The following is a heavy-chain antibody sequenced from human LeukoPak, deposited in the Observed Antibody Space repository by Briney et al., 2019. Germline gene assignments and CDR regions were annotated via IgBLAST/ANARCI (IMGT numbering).Heavy chain of an antibody. Sequence: SETLSLTCTVSGDSISNFYWSWVRQPPGKGLEWIGYIFYSGSTNYNPSLKSRVTISVDTSKNQFSLKLSSVTAAHTAVYYCARTTVNNWFDPWGQGTLVTVSS. CDR3: ARTTVNNWFDP. D-gene: IGHD4-17*01. CDR1: GDSISNFY. J-gene: IGHJ5*02. CDR2: IFYSGST. V-gene: IGHV4-59*01.